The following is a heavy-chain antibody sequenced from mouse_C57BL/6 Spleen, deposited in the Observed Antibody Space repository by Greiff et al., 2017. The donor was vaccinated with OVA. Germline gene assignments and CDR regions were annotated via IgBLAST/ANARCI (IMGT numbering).Heavy chain of an antibody. CDR2: IDPSDSYT. CDR3: ARRRYFDG. V-gene: IGHV1-50*01. Sequence: QVQLQQSGAELVKPGASVKLSCKASGYTFTSYWMQWVKQRPGQGLEWIGEIDPSDSYTNYNQKFKGKATLTVDTSSSTAYMQLSSLTSEDSAVYYCARRRYFDGWGTGTTVTVAS. CDR1: GYTFTSYW. J-gene: IGHJ1*03.